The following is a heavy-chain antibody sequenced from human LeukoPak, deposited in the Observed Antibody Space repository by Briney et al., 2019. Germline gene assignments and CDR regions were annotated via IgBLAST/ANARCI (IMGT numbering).Heavy chain of an antibody. J-gene: IGHJ3*02. V-gene: IGHV3-23*01. CDR3: AKHRPDAFDI. CDR1: GFTFSSYV. Sequence: GGSLRLSCAASGFTFSSYVMSWVRQAPGKGLKWVSAIRGSGDGTYYADSVKGRFTISRDNSKNTLHLQMNSLRAEDTAVYYCAKHRPDAFDIWGQGTMVTVSS. CDR2: IRGSGDGT.